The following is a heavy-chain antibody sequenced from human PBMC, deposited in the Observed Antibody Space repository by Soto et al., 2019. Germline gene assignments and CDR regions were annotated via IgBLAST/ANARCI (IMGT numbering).Heavy chain of an antibody. CDR3: PRVVLRYSSSSYFDY. D-gene: IGHD6-6*01. CDR2: IIPIFGTA. J-gene: IGHJ4*02. CDR1: GGTFSSYA. Sequence: QVQLVQSGAEVKKPGSSVKVSCKASGGTFSSYAISWVRQAPGQGLEWMGGIIPIFGTANYAQKFQGRVTITADESTSTAFMELSSLRSEDTAVYYCPRVVLRYSSSSYFDYWGQGTLVTVSS. V-gene: IGHV1-69*01.